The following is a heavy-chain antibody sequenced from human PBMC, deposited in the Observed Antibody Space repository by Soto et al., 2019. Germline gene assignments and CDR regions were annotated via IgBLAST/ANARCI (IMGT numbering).Heavy chain of an antibody. Sequence: GGSLRLSCAASGLTFSNFAMRWVRQAPGKGLEWVSAIGSGSGGTHYADSVEDRFTISRDDSKNILYLQLNSLTAADTAVYYCVSGRGTVHHTHLFDLWGQGTSVTVSS. CDR2: IGSGSGGT. D-gene: IGHD1-1*01. J-gene: IGHJ5*01. V-gene: IGHV3-23*01. CDR1: GLTFSNFA. CDR3: VSGRGTVHHTHLFDL.